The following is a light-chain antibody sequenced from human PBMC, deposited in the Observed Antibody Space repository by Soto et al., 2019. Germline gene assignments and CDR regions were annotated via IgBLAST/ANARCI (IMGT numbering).Light chain of an antibody. CDR3: QQYYSTPLA. Sequence: DIVMTQSPDSLAVSLGERATINCKSSQRVLYSSNNKNYLAWYQQKPRQPPKLLIYWASTRESGVPDRFSGSGSVTDFTLTISILQAEDVAVYYCQQYYSTPLAFGQGTKVEIK. V-gene: IGKV4-1*01. CDR1: QRVLYSSNNKNY. J-gene: IGKJ1*01. CDR2: WAS.